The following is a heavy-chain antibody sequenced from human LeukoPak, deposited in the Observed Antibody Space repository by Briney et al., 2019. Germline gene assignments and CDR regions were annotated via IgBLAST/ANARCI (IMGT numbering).Heavy chain of an antibody. J-gene: IGHJ4*02. CDR3: AKGGRYGPPAWDFDY. V-gene: IGHV3-23*01. CDR2: ISGSGDST. Sequence: GGSLRLSCAASGFTFSSYAMNWVRQAPGKGLEWVSGISGSGDSTYYADSVKGRFTISRDTSKNTLYLQMNSLRAEDTAVYYCAKGGRYGPPAWDFDYWGQGTLVTVSS. CDR1: GFTFSSYA. D-gene: IGHD3-16*02.